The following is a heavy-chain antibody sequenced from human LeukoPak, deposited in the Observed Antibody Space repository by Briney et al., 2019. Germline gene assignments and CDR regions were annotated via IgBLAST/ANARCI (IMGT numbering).Heavy chain of an antibody. D-gene: IGHD3-22*01. CDR3: ARGGDYYDGEGWLRY. Sequence: PSETLSLTCTVSGGSISSGSYYWSWIRQPAGKGLEWIGRIYTSGSTNYNPSLKSRVTISVDTSKNQFSLKLSSVTAADTAVYYCARGGDYYDGEGWLRYWGQGTLVTVSS. CDR1: GGSISSGSYY. J-gene: IGHJ4*02. CDR2: IYTSGST. V-gene: IGHV4-61*02.